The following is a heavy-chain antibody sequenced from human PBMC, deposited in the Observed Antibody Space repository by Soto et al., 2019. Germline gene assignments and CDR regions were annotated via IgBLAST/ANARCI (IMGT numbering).Heavy chain of an antibody. V-gene: IGHV1-18*01. CDR1: GYTFTSYG. Sequence: GASVKVSCKASGYTFTSYGISGVRQAPGQGLEWMGWIIPNNGNTNYAQKFQGRVTITTDESTSTAYMELSSLRSEDTAVYYCARDSQSYDNPRRSYYGMDVWGQGTTVTVSS. D-gene: IGHD3-9*01. CDR2: IIPNNGNT. J-gene: IGHJ6*02. CDR3: ARDSQSYDNPRRSYYGMDV.